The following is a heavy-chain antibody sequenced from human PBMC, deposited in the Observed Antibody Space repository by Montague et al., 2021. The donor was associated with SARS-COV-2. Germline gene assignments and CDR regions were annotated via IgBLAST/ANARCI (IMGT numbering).Heavy chain of an antibody. CDR3: AGDRGRFWHFDL. Sequence: SETLSLTCTVSGGSISSYYWNWIRQSPGKGLEWIGYIYYSGSTNYNPSLKSRVTISVDTSTSQISLRLNSVTAADTAVYYCAGDRGRFWHFDLWGRGTLVTVSS. CDR2: IYYSGST. D-gene: IGHD5-12*01. V-gene: IGHV4-59*01. J-gene: IGHJ2*01. CDR1: GGSISSYY.